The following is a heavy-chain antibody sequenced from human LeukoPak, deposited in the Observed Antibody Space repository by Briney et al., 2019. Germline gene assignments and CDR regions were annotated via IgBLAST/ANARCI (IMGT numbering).Heavy chain of an antibody. CDR1: GSTFSSYE. Sequence: GGSLRLSCATSGSTFSSYEMNWVRQAPGKGLEWVSYISTSGTTIYYADSVKGRFTISRDNAKNSLYLQVNHLRADDTAVYYCARGPRGLVRHYFDYWGQGILVTVSS. V-gene: IGHV3-48*03. J-gene: IGHJ4*02. CDR3: ARGPRGLVRHYFDY. D-gene: IGHD6-13*01. CDR2: ISTSGTTI.